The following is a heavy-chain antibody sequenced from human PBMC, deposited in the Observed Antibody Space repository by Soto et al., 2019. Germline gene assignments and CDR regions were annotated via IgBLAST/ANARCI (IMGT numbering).Heavy chain of an antibody. CDR1: GGTISTGGYT. Sequence: SETLSLPCDVSGGTISTGGYTWAWIRQPPGKALEWIGHTYHSGNPYYNPSLKSRVIISVDRSKNQFPLKLSFWTGADSAVYYCARVLISGSDYSGGCYFFASWGQGTQVTVS. CDR3: ARVLISGSDYSGGCYFFAS. J-gene: IGHJ4*02. CDR2: TYHSGNP. V-gene: IGHV4-30-2*01. D-gene: IGHD1-26*01.